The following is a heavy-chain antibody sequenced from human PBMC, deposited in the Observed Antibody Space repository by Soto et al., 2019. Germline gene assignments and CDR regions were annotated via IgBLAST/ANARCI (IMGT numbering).Heavy chain of an antibody. CDR2: IWYDGNNK. D-gene: IGHD2-15*01. J-gene: IGHJ4*02. CDR3: ARGDAYGGKGGFDY. V-gene: IGHV3-33*01. Sequence: QVQLVESGGGVVQPGRSLRLSCAASGFIFSSYGFHWVRHAPGKGLEWVAVIWYDGNNKNYADSVKGRFTISRDNTKNTRYLQKNSLRVEDTAVYYCARGDAYGGKGGFDYWGQGTLVNASS. CDR1: GFIFSSYG.